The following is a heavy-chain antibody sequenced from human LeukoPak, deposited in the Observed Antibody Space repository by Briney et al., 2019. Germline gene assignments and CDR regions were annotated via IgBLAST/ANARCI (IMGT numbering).Heavy chain of an antibody. J-gene: IGHJ4*02. CDR2: IYYSGST. CDR1: GGSISSSSYY. Sequence: SETLSLTCTVSGGSISSSSYYWGWIRQPPGKGLEWIGSIYYSGSTYYNPSLKSRVTISVDTSKNQFSLKLSSVTAADTAVYYSARQTTYYDFWSGYYIDYWGQGTLVTVSS. D-gene: IGHD3-3*01. V-gene: IGHV4-39*01. CDR3: ARQTTYYDFWSGYYIDY.